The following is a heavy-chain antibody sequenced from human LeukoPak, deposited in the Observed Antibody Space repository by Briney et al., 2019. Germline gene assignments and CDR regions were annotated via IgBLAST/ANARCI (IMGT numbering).Heavy chain of an antibody. Sequence: ASVKVSCKASGYTFTGYYIHWVRQAPGQGLEWMGWTNPNSGATNYAQKFQGRVTMTRDTSTSTAYMELSSLRSDDTAVYYCARGYWVGYCSSTSCAYFDYWGQGTLGSVSS. D-gene: IGHD2-2*01. CDR3: ARGYWVGYCSSTSCAYFDY. V-gene: IGHV1-2*02. J-gene: IGHJ4*02. CDR1: GYTFTGYY. CDR2: TNPNSGAT.